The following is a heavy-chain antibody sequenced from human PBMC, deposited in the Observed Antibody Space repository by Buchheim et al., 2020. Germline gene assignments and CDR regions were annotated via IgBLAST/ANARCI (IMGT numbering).Heavy chain of an antibody. J-gene: IGHJ4*02. D-gene: IGHD1-26*01. Sequence: QVQLVESGGGVVQPGRSLRLSCAASGFTFSSYGMHWVRQAPGKGLEWVAVISYDGSNKYYADSVKGRFTISRDNSKNTLYLQMNSLRAEDTAVYYCAGSIVGAPALGYWGQGTL. V-gene: IGHV3-30*03. CDR3: AGSIVGAPALGY. CDR1: GFTFSSYG. CDR2: ISYDGSNK.